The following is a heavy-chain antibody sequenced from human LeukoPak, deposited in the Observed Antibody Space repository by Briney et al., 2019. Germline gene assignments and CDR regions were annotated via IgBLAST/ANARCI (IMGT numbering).Heavy chain of an antibody. CDR1: GFTFSSYA. Sequence: PGGSLRLSCAASGFTFSSYAMHWVRQAPGKGLEWVAVISYDGSNKYYADSVKGRFTISRDNSKNTLYLQMNSLRAEDTAVYYCPRDSSSSGSGSLQLTRRKGFADHWAQGPLVTVSS. CDR2: ISYDGSNK. J-gene: IGHJ4*02. CDR3: PRDSSSSGSGSLQLTRRKGFADH. V-gene: IGHV3-30*04. D-gene: IGHD3-10*01.